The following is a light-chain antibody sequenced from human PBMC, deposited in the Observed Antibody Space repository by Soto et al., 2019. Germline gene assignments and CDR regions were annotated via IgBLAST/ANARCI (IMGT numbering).Light chain of an antibody. Sequence: ETVLTQSPATLSLSPGERVTLSCRASQSVCSGCLAWYQQKPGQSPRLLMYGASSRATGIPDRFSGSGSGTHFTPTISRLEPEDFAGYYCQHYGTTPWTFGPGTKVGIK. CDR3: QHYGTTPWT. V-gene: IGKV3-20*01. CDR1: QSVCSGC. J-gene: IGKJ1*01. CDR2: GAS.